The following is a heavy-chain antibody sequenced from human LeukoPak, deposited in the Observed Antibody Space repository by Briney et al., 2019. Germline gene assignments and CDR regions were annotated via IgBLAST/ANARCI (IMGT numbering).Heavy chain of an antibody. J-gene: IGHJ5*02. V-gene: IGHV4-38-2*01. Sequence: SETLSLTCAVSGYSISSGYYWGWIRQPPGKGLEWIGSIYHSGSTYYNPSLKSRVTILVDTSKNQFSLKLSSVTAADTAVYYCARGRYSSGFWFDPWGQGTLVTVSS. CDR1: GYSISSGYY. CDR3: ARGRYSSGFWFDP. CDR2: IYHSGST. D-gene: IGHD6-19*01.